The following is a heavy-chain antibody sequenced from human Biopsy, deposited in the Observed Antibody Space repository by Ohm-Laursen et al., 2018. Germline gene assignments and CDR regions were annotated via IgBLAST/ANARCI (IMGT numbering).Heavy chain of an antibody. D-gene: IGHD3-22*01. CDR3: ARDRGYYSDRTVPGYFDL. Sequence: TLSLTCTVSGDSISSYYWSWIRQPPGEGLQWIGYVYYTGSTDYSPSLQSRVTISVDTSKNHFSLRLRSVTPADTAMYYCARDRGYYSDRTVPGYFDLWGRGTLVTVSS. CDR2: VYYTGST. J-gene: IGHJ2*01. V-gene: IGHV4-59*01. CDR1: GDSISSYY.